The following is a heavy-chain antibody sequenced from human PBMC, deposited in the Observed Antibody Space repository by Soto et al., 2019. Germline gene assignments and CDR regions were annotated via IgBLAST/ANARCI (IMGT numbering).Heavy chain of an antibody. J-gene: IGHJ4*02. V-gene: IGHV1-69*06. CDR1: GGTFISYA. D-gene: IGHD3-22*01. CDR2: IIPIFGTA. Sequence: SVKVSCKASGGTFISYAISWVRQAPGQGLEWMGGIIPIFGTANYAQKFQGRVTITADKSTSTAYMELSSLRSEDTAVYYCARAGYYYDSSGYYLSTNDYWGQGTLVTVSS. CDR3: ARAGYYYDSSGYYLSTNDY.